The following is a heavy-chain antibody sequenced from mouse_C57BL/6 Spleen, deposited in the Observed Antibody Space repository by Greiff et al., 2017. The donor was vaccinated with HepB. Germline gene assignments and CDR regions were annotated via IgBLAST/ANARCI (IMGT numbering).Heavy chain of an antibody. CDR3: EYDYGYFDY. Sequence: QVQLQQSGPELVKPGASVKISCQASGYAFSSSWMNWVKQRPGKGLEWIGRIYPGDGDTNYNGKFKGKATLTADKSSSTAYMQLSSLTSEDSAVYFCEYDYGYFDYWGQGTTLTVSS. D-gene: IGHD2-4*01. J-gene: IGHJ2*01. CDR2: IYPGDGDT. CDR1: GYAFSSSW. V-gene: IGHV1-82*01.